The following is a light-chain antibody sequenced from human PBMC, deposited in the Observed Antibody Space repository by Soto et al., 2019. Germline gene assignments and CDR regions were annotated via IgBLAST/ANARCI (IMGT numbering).Light chain of an antibody. CDR1: QSIDSY. V-gene: IGKV1-39*01. CDR3: QQSYSTPRT. Sequence: DIQMTQSPSALSASVEDRVTITCRASQSIDSYLNWYQQKPGKAPKLLIYAASTLQSGVPSRFSGSGSGTDFTLTISTLQPEDFTTYYCQQSYSTPRTFGQGTKVDIK. J-gene: IGKJ1*01. CDR2: AAS.